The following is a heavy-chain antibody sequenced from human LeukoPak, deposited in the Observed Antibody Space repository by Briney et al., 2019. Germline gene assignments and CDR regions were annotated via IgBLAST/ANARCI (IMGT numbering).Heavy chain of an antibody. Sequence: GGSLRLSCAASGFTFSSYAMSWVRQAPGKGLEWVSGISGSGGSTYYADSVKGRFTISRDNSKNTLYLQMNSLRAEDTAVYCCAREGIVVVPAAIRYYYYGMDVWGQGTTVTVSS. V-gene: IGHV3-23*01. CDR2: ISGSGGST. CDR3: AREGIVVVPAAIRYYYYGMDV. J-gene: IGHJ6*02. D-gene: IGHD2-2*02. CDR1: GFTFSSYA.